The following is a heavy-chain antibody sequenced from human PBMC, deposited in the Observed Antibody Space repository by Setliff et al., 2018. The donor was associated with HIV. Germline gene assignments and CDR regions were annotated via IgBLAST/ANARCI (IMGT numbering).Heavy chain of an antibody. CDR3: ARDVDTAMVRDDAFDI. CDR2: ISAYNGNT. V-gene: IGHV1-18*01. CDR1: GYTFTSYG. Sequence: ASVKVSCKASGYTFTSYGISWVRQAPGQGLEWMGWISAYNGNTNYAQKLQGRVTMTTDTSTSTAYMELRSLRSDDTAVSYCARDVDTAMVRDDAFDIWGQGTMVTVSS. D-gene: IGHD5-18*01. J-gene: IGHJ3*02.